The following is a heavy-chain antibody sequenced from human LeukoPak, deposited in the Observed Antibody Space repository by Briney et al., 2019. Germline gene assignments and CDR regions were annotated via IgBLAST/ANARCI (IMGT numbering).Heavy chain of an antibody. CDR2: ISAYNGNT. CDR1: GYTFTSYG. J-gene: IGHJ3*02. CDR3: ARGSLTYYDSSGYYYRAFDI. V-gene: IGHV1-18*01. D-gene: IGHD3-22*01. Sequence: GASVKVSCKASGYTFTSYGISWVGQAPGQGLEWMGWISAYNGNTNYPQKIQGRVTMTTDTSTSTAYMELRSLRSDDTAVYYCARGSLTYYDSSGYYYRAFDIWGQGTMVTVSS.